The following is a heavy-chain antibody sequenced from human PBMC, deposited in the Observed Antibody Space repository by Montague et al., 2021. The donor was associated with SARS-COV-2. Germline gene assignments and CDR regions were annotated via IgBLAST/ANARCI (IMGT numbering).Heavy chain of an antibody. CDR1: GDSVCIKTAT. J-gene: IGHJ3*02. CDR3: ARTTTRMLYPENAFDI. CDR2: TYYRPKWYH. D-gene: IGHD2-15*01. Sequence: CAISGDSVCIKTATWRWVRQSPSRGLQWLGGTYYRPKWYHDYAISLKSRITINPDTSKNQFSLQLSSVAPEDTAAFYCARTTTRMLYPENAFDIWGQGTMVTVSP. V-gene: IGHV6-1*01.